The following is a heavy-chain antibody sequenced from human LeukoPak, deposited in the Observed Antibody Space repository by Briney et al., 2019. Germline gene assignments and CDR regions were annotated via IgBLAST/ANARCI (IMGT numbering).Heavy chain of an antibody. CDR1: GYTLTELS. CDR3: ATDYYDSSGLVRYFDL. J-gene: IGHJ2*01. Sequence: SVKVSCKVSGYTLTELSMHWVRQAPGKGLEWMGGFDPEDGETIYAQKFQGRVTMTEDTSTDTAYIELSSLRSEDTAVYYCATDYYDSSGLVRYFDLWGRGTLVTVSS. D-gene: IGHD3-22*01. V-gene: IGHV1-24*01. CDR2: FDPEDGET.